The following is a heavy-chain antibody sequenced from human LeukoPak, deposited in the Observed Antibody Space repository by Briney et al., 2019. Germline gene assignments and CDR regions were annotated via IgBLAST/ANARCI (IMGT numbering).Heavy chain of an antibody. CDR2: TYYRSKWYN. D-gene: IGHD5-12*01. CDR1: GDSVSSNSAA. Sequence: SQTLSLTCAISGDSVSSNSAAWNWIRQSPSRGLEWLGRTYYRSKWYNDYAVSVKSRITINPDTSKNQFSLQLNSVTPEDTAVYYCARGGIRGYSAFDNLDFWGLGTHVTVSS. J-gene: IGHJ4*02. CDR3: ARGGIRGYSAFDNLDF. V-gene: IGHV6-1*01.